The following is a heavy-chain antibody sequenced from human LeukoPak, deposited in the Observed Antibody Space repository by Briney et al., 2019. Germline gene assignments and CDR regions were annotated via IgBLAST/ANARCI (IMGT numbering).Heavy chain of an antibody. D-gene: IGHD3-10*01. CDR2: IYPGDSDT. V-gene: IGHV5-51*01. J-gene: IGHJ4*02. Sequence: GESLQISCQGSGYSFTSYWIGWVRQMPGKGLEWMGIIYPGDSDTRYSPSFQGQVTISADKSISTAYLQMNSLRAEDTAVYYCARDRELWFGELYFDYWGQGTLVTVSS. CDR1: GYSFTSYW. CDR3: ARDRELWFGELYFDY.